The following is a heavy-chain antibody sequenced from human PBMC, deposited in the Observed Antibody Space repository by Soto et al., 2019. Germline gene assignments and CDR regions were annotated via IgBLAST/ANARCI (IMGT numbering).Heavy chain of an antibody. CDR2: IHYSGSA. CDR3: ARGVGGSGLNWFDP. CDR1: GSSIIGYY. J-gene: IGHJ5*02. D-gene: IGHD6-19*01. V-gene: IGHV4-59*12. Sequence: SETLSLTCTFSGSSIIGYYWTWTRQSPERGLEWIGYIHYSGSANYNPSLNSRLTMSVDGSKSQFSMKLASVTAADTAVYYCARGVGGSGLNWFDPWGQGTLVTVSS.